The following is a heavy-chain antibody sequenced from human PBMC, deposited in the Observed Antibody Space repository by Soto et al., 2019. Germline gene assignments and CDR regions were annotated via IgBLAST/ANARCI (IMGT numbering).Heavy chain of an antibody. CDR3: ARYRDSNFHSFDY. V-gene: IGHV4-31*03. CDR1: GGSISSGAYY. CDR2: IHYSGST. D-gene: IGHD4-4*01. J-gene: IGHJ4*02. Sequence: QVQLQESGPGLVKPSQTLSLTCTVSGGSISSGAYYWRWIRQHPGKGLEWIGYIHYSGSTYYNPSLKSRGSRSVDTSENRLSRTLSSVTAADTAVYYCARYRDSNFHSFDYWGQGTLVTVSS.